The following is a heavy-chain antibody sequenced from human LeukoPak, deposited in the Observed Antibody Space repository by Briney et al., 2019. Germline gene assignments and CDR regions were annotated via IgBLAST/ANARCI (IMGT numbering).Heavy chain of an antibody. CDR3: ARGRNDYGASFFDY. CDR2: INHSGGT. D-gene: IGHD4-17*01. Sequence: SETLSLTCAVYGGSFSSYYWIYIRQPPGKGLEWIGEINHSGGTNYNPSLKSRVTISLDTSRNQFSLNLSSVTAADTAVYYCARGRNDYGASFFDYWGQGTLVTVSS. CDR1: GGSFSSYY. J-gene: IGHJ4*02. V-gene: IGHV4-34*01.